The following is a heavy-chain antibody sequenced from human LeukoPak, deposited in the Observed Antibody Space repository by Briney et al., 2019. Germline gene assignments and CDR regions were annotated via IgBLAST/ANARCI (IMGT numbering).Heavy chain of an antibody. J-gene: IGHJ3*02. CDR3: ARQDSGTYLNPLDI. V-gene: IGHV4-59*08. D-gene: IGHD1-26*01. CDR1: GGSMSSYY. CDR2: IYYTGST. Sequence: SSETLSLTCIVSGGSMSSYYWSWIRQPPGKGLEWSGYIYYTGSTNYNPSLKSRVTISVDTSKNQLSLKLRSVTAADTAVYYCARQDSGTYLNPLDIWGQGTVVTVSS.